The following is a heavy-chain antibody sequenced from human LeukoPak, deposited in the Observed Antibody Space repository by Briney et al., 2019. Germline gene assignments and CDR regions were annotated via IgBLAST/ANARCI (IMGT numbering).Heavy chain of an antibody. CDR1: GYTFTGYY. Sequence: GASVKVSCKASGYTFTGYYMRWVRQAPGQGLEWMGWINPNSGGTNYAQKFQGRVTMTRDTSISTAYMELSRLRSDDTAVYYCARDLDMTTVTGAFDIWGQGTMVTVSS. CDR3: ARDLDMTTVTGAFDI. V-gene: IGHV1-2*02. D-gene: IGHD4-17*01. CDR2: INPNSGGT. J-gene: IGHJ3*02.